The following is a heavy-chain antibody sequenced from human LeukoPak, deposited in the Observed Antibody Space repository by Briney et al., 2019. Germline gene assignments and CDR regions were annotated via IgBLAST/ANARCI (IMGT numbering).Heavy chain of an antibody. CDR1: GGSFSGYY. V-gene: IGHV4-34*01. J-gene: IGHJ5*02. CDR2: INHSGST. CDR3: ARGSTYLYDSTWLNWFDP. Sequence: SETLSLTCAVYGGSFSGYYWSWIRQPPGKGLEWIGEINHSGSTNYNPSLKSRVTISVDTSKNQFSLKLSSVTAADTAVYYCARGSTYLYDSTWLNWFDPWGQGTL. D-gene: IGHD3-22*01.